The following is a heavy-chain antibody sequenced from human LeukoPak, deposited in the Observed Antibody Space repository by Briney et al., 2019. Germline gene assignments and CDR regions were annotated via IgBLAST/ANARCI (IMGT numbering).Heavy chain of an antibody. V-gene: IGHV3-23*01. CDR1: GFTFSSYG. Sequence: GGSLRLSCAASGFTFSSYGMSWVRQAPGKGLEWVSAISGSGGSTYYADSVKGRFTISRDNSKNTLYLQMNSLRAEDTAVYYCARAIYSSSWTNWFDPLGQGTLVTVSS. J-gene: IGHJ5*02. CDR2: ISGSGGST. D-gene: IGHD6-13*01. CDR3: ARAIYSSSWTNWFDP.